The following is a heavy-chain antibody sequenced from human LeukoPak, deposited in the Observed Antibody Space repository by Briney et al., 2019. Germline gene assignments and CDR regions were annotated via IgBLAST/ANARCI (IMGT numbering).Heavy chain of an antibody. CDR3: ARDGGTSAFYYYYYMDV. Sequence: SVKVSCKASGGTFNSYAISWVRQAPGQGLEWMGGIIPIFGTTNYARKFRGRVTLTADKSTRTAYMEVSRLRSDDTAVYYCARDGGTSAFYYYYYMDVWGKGTTVTVSS. D-gene: IGHD3-3*01. J-gene: IGHJ6*03. V-gene: IGHV1-69*06. CDR1: GGTFNSYA. CDR2: IIPIFGTT.